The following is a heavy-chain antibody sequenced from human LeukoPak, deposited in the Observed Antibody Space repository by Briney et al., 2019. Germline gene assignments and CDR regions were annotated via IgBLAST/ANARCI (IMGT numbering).Heavy chain of an antibody. Sequence: GGPLRLSCAASGFTFSSYGMHWVRQAPGKGLEWVTFKRYDGSNKYYADSVKGRFTISRDNSKNTLYLQMNSLRAEDTAVYYCAKDALLVVGSSGYYYNNWGQGTLVTVSS. D-gene: IGHD3-22*01. CDR2: KRYDGSNK. CDR3: AKDALLVVGSSGYYYNN. CDR1: GFTFSSYG. J-gene: IGHJ4*02. V-gene: IGHV3-30*02.